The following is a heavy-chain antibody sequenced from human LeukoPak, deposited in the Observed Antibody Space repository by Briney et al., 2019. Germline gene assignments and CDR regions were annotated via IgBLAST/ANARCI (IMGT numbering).Heavy chain of an antibody. D-gene: IGHD6-19*01. Sequence: SETLSLTCTVSGGSISSSSYYWGWIRQPPGKGLEWIGSIYYSGSTYYNPSLKSRVTISVDTSKNQFSLKLSSVTAADTAVYYCARRWRAVAGTFWFDPWGQGTLVTVSS. V-gene: IGHV4-39*07. J-gene: IGHJ5*02. CDR1: GGSISSSSYY. CDR3: ARRWRAVAGTFWFDP. CDR2: IYYSGST.